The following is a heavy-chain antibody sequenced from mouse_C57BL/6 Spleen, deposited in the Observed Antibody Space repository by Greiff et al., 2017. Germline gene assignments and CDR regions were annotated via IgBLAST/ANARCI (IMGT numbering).Heavy chain of an antibody. J-gene: IGHJ3*01. CDR3: SREGADANWAWFAY. D-gene: IGHD4-1*01. CDR1: GYTFTSYW. CDR2: INPSSGYT. V-gene: IGHV1-7*01. Sequence: VQLQQSGAELAKPGASVKLSCKASGYTFTSYWMHWVKQRPGQGLEWIGYINPSSGYTKYNQKFKGKDTLTADKSSSTAYMQLSSLTYEDSAVXDDSREGADANWAWFAYWGQGTLVTVSA.